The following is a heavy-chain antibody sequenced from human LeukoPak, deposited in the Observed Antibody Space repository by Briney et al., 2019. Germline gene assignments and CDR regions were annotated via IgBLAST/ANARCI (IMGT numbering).Heavy chain of an antibody. V-gene: IGHV1-3*01. D-gene: IGHD5-18*01. CDR3: ARGYRGPYGMDV. CDR1: GYTFTSYA. J-gene: IGHJ6*04. Sequence: HRASVKVSCKASGYTFTSYAMHWVRQAPGQRLEWMGRINAGNGNTKYSQKFQGRVTITRDTSASTAYMELSSLRSEDTAVYYCARGYRGPYGMDVWGKGTTVTVSS. CDR2: INAGNGNT.